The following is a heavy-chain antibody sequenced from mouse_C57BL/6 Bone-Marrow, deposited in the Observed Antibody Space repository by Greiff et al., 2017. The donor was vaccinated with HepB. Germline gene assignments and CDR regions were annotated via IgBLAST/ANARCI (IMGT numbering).Heavy chain of an antibody. CDR1: GYAFSSSW. D-gene: IGHD2-1*01. Sequence: QVHVKQSGPELVKPGASVKISCKASGYAFSSSWMNWVKQRPGKGLEWIGRIYPGDGDTNYNGKFKGKATLTADKSSSTAYMQLSSLTSEASAVYFCAVYGNYDYWGQGTTLTVSS. CDR3: AVYGNYDY. J-gene: IGHJ2*01. V-gene: IGHV1-82*01. CDR2: IYPGDGDT.